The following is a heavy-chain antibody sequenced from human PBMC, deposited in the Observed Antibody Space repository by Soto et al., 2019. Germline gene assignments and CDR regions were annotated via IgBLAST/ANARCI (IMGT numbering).Heavy chain of an antibody. CDR2: IYYSGST. V-gene: IGHV4-59*08. J-gene: IGHJ3*02. Sequence: SETLSLTCTVSGGSISSYYWSWIRQPPGKGLEWIGYIYYSGSTNYNPSLKSRVTISVDTSKNQFSLKLSSVTAADTAVYYCARLSSSWFNADAFDIWGQGTMVTVSS. D-gene: IGHD6-13*01. CDR3: ARLSSSWFNADAFDI. CDR1: GGSISSYY.